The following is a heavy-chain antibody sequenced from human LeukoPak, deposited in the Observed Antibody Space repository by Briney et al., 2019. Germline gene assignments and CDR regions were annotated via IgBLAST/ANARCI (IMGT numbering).Heavy chain of an antibody. J-gene: IGHJ4*02. Sequence: GGSLRLSRAASGFTDSSNYMSWVRQAPGKGLEWVSVIYSGGSTYYADSVKGRFTISRDNSKNTLYLQMNSLRAEDTAVYYCARGPSWGYDILAVWGQGTLVTVSS. CDR2: IYSGGST. D-gene: IGHD3-9*01. CDR1: GFTDSSNY. CDR3: ARGPSWGYDILAV. V-gene: IGHV3-53*01.